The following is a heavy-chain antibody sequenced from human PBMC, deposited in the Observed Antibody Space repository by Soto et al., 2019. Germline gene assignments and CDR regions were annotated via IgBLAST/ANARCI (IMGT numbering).Heavy chain of an antibody. CDR1: GGTFSSYA. CDR2: IIPIFGTA. CDR3: ARHYDYVWGSSNLFFDY. J-gene: IGHJ4*02. Sequence: QVQLVQSGAEVKKPGSSVKVSCKASGGTFSSYAISWVRQAPGQGLEWMGGIIPIFGTANYAQKFQGRVTITADESTSTAYMERSSLRSEDTAVYYCARHYDYVWGSSNLFFDYWGQGTLVTVSS. V-gene: IGHV1-69*01. D-gene: IGHD3-16*01.